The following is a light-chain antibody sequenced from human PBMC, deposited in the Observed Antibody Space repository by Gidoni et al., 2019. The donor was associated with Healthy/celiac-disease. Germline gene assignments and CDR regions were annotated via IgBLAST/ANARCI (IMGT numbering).Light chain of an antibody. Sequence: QSALTQPRSVSGSPGQSVTISCTGTSSDVGGYNYVSWYPQHPGKAPKLIIYDVSKRPSGVPDRFSGSKSGNTASLTISGLQAEDEADYYCCSYAGSYNWVFGGGTKLTVL. CDR1: SSDVGGYNY. CDR3: CSYAGSYNWV. CDR2: DVS. V-gene: IGLV2-11*01. J-gene: IGLJ3*02.